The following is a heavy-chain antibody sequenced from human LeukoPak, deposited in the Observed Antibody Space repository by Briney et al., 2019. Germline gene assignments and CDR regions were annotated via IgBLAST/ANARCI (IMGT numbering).Heavy chain of an antibody. CDR1: GGSISSSSYY. CDR3: ARVGRIDAFDI. V-gene: IGHV4-39*07. J-gene: IGHJ3*02. Sequence: PSETLSLTCSVSGGSISSSSYYWGWIRQPPGKGLEWIGSIHDSGSTYYNQTLKSRLTISVDTSKNQFSLQLSSVTAADTAVYYCARVGRIDAFDIWGQGTMVTVSS. CDR2: IHDSGST.